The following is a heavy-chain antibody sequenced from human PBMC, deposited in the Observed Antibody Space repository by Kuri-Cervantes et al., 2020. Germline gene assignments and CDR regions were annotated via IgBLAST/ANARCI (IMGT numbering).Heavy chain of an antibody. CDR3: ARTDPRDAFDI. CDR1: GGSISSYY. CDR2: IYYSGST. V-gene: IGHV4-59*12. J-gene: IGHJ3*02. Sequence: SCTVSGGSISSYYWSWIRQPPGKGLEWIGYIYYSGSTNYNPSLKSRVTISVDTSKNQFSLKLSSVTAADTAVYYCARTDPRDAFDIWGQGTMVTVSS.